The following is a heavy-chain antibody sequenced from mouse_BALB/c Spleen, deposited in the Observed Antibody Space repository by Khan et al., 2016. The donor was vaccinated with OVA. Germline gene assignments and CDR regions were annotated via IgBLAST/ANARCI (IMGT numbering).Heavy chain of an antibody. CDR3: ARAYYRYDGYYAMDY. V-gene: IGHV2-6-4*01. J-gene: IGHJ4*01. Sequence: QVQLKESGPGLVAPSQSLSITCTVSGFSLSRYNIHWVRQPPGKGLEWLGMIWAGGGTDYNSTLKSRLNISKDNSKSQVFLKMNSLQTDDTAMYDCARAYYRYDGYYAMDYWGQGTSVTVSS. CDR1: GFSLSRYN. CDR2: IWAGGGT. D-gene: IGHD2-14*01.